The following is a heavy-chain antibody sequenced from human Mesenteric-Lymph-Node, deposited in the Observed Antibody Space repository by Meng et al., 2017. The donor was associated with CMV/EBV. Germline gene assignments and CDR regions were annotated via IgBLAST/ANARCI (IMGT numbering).Heavy chain of an antibody. Sequence: SETLSLTCTVSGGSISSGDYYWSWIRQPPGKGLEWIGYIYYSGSTYYNPSLKSRVTISVDTSNNQFSLKLSSVTAAETAVYYCARVYYDSWSGYSYPRWIDAWGQGTLVTVSS. CDR3: ARVYYDSWSGYSYPRWIDA. CDR2: IYYSGST. D-gene: IGHD3-3*01. V-gene: IGHV4-30-4*08. J-gene: IGHJ5*02. CDR1: GGSISSGDYY.